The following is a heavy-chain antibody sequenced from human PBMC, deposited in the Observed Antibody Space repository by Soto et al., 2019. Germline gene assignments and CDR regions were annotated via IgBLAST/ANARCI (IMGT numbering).Heavy chain of an antibody. V-gene: IGHV3-9*01. CDR2: ISWNSGSI. D-gene: IGHD3-16*02. J-gene: IGHJ4*02. CDR3: AKSGGSYRAFDY. Sequence: LHAQGKGLEWVSGISWNSGSIGYADSVKGRFTISRDNAKNSLYLQMNSLRAEDTALYYCAKSGGSYRAFDYWGQGTLVSVSS.